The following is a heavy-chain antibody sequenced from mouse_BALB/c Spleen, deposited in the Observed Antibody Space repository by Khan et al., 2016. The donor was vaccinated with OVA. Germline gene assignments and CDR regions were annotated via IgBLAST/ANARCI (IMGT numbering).Heavy chain of an antibody. V-gene: IGHV1-19*01. CDR2: INPYNGDT. CDR1: GYTFTDYY. Sequence: EVQLQQSGPELVKPGASVRMSCRASGYTFTDYYMKWMKQSHGKSLEWIGDINPYNGDTFYNQKFKGKATLTVDKSSSTAYMQLNSLTSEDSACYYCARGLFDVWGAGTTVTVSS. J-gene: IGHJ1*01. CDR3: ARGLFDV.